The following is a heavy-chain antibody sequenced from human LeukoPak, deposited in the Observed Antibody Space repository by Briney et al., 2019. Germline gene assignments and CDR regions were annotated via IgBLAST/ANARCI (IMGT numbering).Heavy chain of an antibody. Sequence: SQTLSLTCTVSGGSISSGGYHWSWIRQPPGKGLEWIGYIYHSGSTYYNPSLKSRVTISVDRSKNQFSLKLSSVTAADTAVYYCARREGYRSSTSCPNWFDPWGQGTLVTVSS. J-gene: IGHJ5*02. V-gene: IGHV4-30-2*01. CDR3: ARREGYRSSTSCPNWFDP. CDR2: IYHSGST. CDR1: GGSISSGGYH. D-gene: IGHD2-2*01.